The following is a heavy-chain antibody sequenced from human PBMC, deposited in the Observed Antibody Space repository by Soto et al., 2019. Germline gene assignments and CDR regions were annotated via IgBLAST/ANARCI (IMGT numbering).Heavy chain of an antibody. CDR3: ARENSGSGSCFDY. CDR1: GYSFTNYN. CDR2: IDAGNGYK. J-gene: IGHJ4*02. Sequence: ASVKVSCKAFGYSFTNYNIHWERQAPGQRLEWMGWIDAGNGYKKYSQKFQGRLTITRDTSATTVYMDLSSLTSEDTAVYFCARENSGSGSCFDYWGQGTLVTVSS. V-gene: IGHV1-3*01. D-gene: IGHD3-10*01.